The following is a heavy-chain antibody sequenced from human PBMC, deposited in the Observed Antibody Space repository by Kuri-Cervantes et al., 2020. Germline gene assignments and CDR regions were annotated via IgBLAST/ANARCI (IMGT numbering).Heavy chain of an antibody. CDR2: IYHSGST. CDR3: ARHGHFGDWFDP. V-gene: IGHV4-38-2*01. J-gene: IGHJ5*02. CDR1: GYSISSNYY. Sequence: ESLKISCAVVGYSISSNYYWGWIRQPPGKGLEWIGSIYHSGSTYYNPSLKSRLTISVDTSKNQFSLRLNSVTAADTAIYYYARHGHFGDWFDPWGQGTLVTVSS. D-gene: IGHD3-16*01.